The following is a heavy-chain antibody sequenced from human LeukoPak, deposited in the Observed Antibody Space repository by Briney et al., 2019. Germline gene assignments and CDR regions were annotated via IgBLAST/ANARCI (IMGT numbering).Heavy chain of an antibody. CDR1: GITLSNYG. Sequence: GGSLRLSCAVSGITLSNYGMSWVRQAPGKGLEWVAGISDSGGSTNYADSVKGRFTISRDNPKNTLYLQMNSLRAEDTAVYYCARDAQAGIIWGQGTMVTVSS. D-gene: IGHD2-21*01. CDR2: ISDSGGST. J-gene: IGHJ3*02. V-gene: IGHV3-23*01. CDR3: ARDAQAGII.